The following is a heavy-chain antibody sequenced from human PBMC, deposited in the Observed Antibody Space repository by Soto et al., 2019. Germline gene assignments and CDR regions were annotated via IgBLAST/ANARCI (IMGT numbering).Heavy chain of an antibody. CDR2: IIPALGTT. V-gene: IGHV1-69*08. J-gene: IGHJ2*01. CDR1: GGPFSSHT. D-gene: IGHD4-17*01. Sequence: QDQLVQSGAEVKKPGSSVKVSCKAFGGPFSSHTFSWVRQAPGQGLEWMGRIIPALGTTTYAQKFQGRVTITAGESVTTVYMELNSLRTEDTAVYYCARPDFGDCWYFDLWGRGTLVTVSS. CDR3: ARPDFGDCWYFDL.